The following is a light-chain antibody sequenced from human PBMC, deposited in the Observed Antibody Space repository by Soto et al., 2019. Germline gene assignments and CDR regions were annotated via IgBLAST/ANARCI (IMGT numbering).Light chain of an antibody. CDR1: QSVSSDS. V-gene: IGKV3-20*01. CDR2: GAS. CDR3: QQYYSTPT. Sequence: EIVLTQSPGTVSLFPGESAALSCRASQSVSSDSLAWYQQKPGQAPRLLIYGASTRATGIPARFSGSGSGTDFTLTISSLQAEDVAVYYCQQYYSTPTFGQGTKVDIK. J-gene: IGKJ1*01.